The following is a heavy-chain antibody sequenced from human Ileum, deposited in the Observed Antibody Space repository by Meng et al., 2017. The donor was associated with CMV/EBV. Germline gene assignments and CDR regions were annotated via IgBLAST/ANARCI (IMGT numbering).Heavy chain of an antibody. V-gene: IGHV1-69*01. CDR2: IIAVLKTP. CDR1: GGVFNNYA. CDR3: ARGFSNGYLPFDY. J-gene: IGHJ4*02. D-gene: IGHD3-22*01. Sequence: QVQLVPSGTGVNKPASSVKVSCNSSGGVFNNYALNWVRQAPGQGLEWMGGIIAVLKTPTYAQKFRGRLTITADESTGTTYMDLTSLTSEDTAVYYCARGFSNGYLPFDYWGQGTLVTVSS.